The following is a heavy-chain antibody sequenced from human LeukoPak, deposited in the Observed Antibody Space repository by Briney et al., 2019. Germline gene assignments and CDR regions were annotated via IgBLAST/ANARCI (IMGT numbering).Heavy chain of an antibody. J-gene: IGHJ6*03. V-gene: IGHV3-48*01. D-gene: IGHD2-2*01. CDR3: ARRSVVVPAGVYYYYMDV. CDR2: ISSSGVTT. CDR1: GFTFSSYS. Sequence: GGSLRLSCAASGFTFSSYSVNWVRQTPGKGLEWISYISSSGVTTYYAGSVKGRFTVSRDNARNSLYLQMNSLRVEDTALYFCARRSVVVPAGVYYYYMDVWGKGTTVTVSS.